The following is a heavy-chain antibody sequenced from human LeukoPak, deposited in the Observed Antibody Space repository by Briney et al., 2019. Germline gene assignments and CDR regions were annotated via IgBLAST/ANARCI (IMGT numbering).Heavy chain of an antibody. Sequence: GGSLRLSCSASGFTFSTNSMHWVRQAPGRGLEFVSAITSNGGSTYYADSVKGRFTISRDNSKNTLYLQMSSLRAEDTAVYYCVTVGMTSIWSYLRFDPRGQGTLVSVSS. J-gene: IGHJ5*02. D-gene: IGHD1-26*01. CDR1: GFTFSTNS. CDR2: ITSNGGST. CDR3: VTVGMTSIWSYLRFDP. V-gene: IGHV3-64D*08.